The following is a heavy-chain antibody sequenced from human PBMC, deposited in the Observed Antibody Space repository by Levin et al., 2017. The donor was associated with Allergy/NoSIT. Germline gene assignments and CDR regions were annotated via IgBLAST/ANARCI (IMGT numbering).Heavy chain of an antibody. CDR1: GYTFKNYG. CDR2: ISTHNGNT. V-gene: IGHV1-18*01. D-gene: IGHD2-2*01. CDR3: ARFVVTPVSYFYMDV. Sequence: GESLKISCKASGYTFKNYGISWVRQAPGQGLEWMGWISTHNGNTNYAQSFQGRVTMTTDTSTSTADMELRSLISDDTAVYYCARFVVTPVSYFYMDVWGIGTTVTVSS. J-gene: IGHJ6*03.